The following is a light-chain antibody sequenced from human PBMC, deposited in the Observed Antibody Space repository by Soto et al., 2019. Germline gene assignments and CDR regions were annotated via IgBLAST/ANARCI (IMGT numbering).Light chain of an antibody. V-gene: IGKV3-20*01. CDR1: QSVSSY. J-gene: IGKJ1*01. Sequence: EIVMTQSPATLSLSPGERANLSCRASQSVSSYLAWYQQKPGQAPRLLIYDASSRATGIPDRFSGSGSGTDFTLTISRLEPEDFAVYYCQQYGSSPWTFGQGTKVDIK. CDR3: QQYGSSPWT. CDR2: DAS.